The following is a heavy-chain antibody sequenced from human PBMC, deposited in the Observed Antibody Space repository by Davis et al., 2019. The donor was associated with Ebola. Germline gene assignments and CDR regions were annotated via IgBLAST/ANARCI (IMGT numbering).Heavy chain of an antibody. Sequence: HTGGSLRLSCAASGFTFSSYRMHWVRHVTGKGLLWVSRINTDGTITNYADSVKGRFIISRDNAKNSLYLQMNSLRAEDTAVYYCARHDHGDSHFDYWGQGTLVTVSS. V-gene: IGHV3-74*01. J-gene: IGHJ4*02. CDR2: INTDGTIT. CDR1: GFTFSSYR. CDR3: ARHDHGDSHFDY. D-gene: IGHD4-17*01.